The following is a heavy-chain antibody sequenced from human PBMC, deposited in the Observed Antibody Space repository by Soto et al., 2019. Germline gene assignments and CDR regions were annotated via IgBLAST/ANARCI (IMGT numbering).Heavy chain of an antibody. Sequence: GRNLGLSCPASANSFSTSRMHWARQAPGEGLVWVSRINPDGRTINYADSVKGRFTISRDNAKNTLYLQMNILRVEDTAVYFCYAAHRDL. J-gene: IGHJ2*01. CDR1: ANSFSTSR. CDR2: INPDGRTI. CDR3: YAAHRDL. V-gene: IGHV3-74*01.